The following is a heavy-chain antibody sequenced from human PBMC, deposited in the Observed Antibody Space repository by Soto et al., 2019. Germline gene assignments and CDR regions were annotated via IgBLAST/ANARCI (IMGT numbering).Heavy chain of an antibody. J-gene: IGHJ4*02. CDR2: ISGSGGST. V-gene: IGHV3-23*01. CDR3: AKDLQDIVLMVYARFDY. Sequence: GGSLRLSCAASGFTFSSYAMSWVRQAPGKGLEWVSAISGSGGSTYYADSVKGRFTISRDNSKNTLYLQMNSLRAEDTAVYYCAKDLQDIVLMVYARFDYWGQGTLVTVSS. D-gene: IGHD2-8*01. CDR1: GFTFSSYA.